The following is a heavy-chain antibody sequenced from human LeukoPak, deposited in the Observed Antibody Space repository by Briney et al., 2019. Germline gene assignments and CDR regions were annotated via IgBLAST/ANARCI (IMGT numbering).Heavy chain of an antibody. CDR2: ITGSGRST. J-gene: IGHJ4*02. D-gene: IGHD2-2*01. CDR1: GFTFSSYA. CDR3: AKVQGYCSSTSCYGGVDY. V-gene: IGHV3-23*01. Sequence: GGSLRLSCAASGFTFSSYAMSWVRQAPGKGLEWVSAITGSGRSTYYADSVKGRFTISRDNSKNTLYLQMNSLRAEDTAVYYCAKVQGYCSSTSCYGGVDYWGQGTLVTVSS.